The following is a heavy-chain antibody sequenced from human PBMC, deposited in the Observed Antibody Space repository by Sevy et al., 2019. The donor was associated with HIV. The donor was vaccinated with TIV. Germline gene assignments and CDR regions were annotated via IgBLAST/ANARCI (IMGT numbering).Heavy chain of an antibody. CDR2: ISKSSRNI. Sequence: GGSLRLSCAASGFTFSTYSMHWVRQAPGKGLEWVSYISKSSRNIYYADSVKGRFTISRDNAKNSLYLQMNSLGAEDTGVYYCAREILVIPYYYYAMDVWGQGTTVTVSS. V-gene: IGHV3-48*01. CDR1: GFTFSTYS. J-gene: IGHJ6*02. D-gene: IGHD3-9*01. CDR3: AREILVIPYYYYAMDV.